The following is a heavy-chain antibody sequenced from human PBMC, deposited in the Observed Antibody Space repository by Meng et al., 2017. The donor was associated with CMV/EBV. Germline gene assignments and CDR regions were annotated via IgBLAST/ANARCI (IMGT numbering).Heavy chain of an antibody. CDR3: ARSPADIPGGFDP. CDR2: IDPSDSYT. CDR1: GGSISSGDYY. J-gene: IGHJ5*02. D-gene: IGHD2-15*01. Sequence: QVQLPESGPGLVKPSQTLSLTCTVSGGSISSGDYYWSWIRQPPGKGLEWMGRIDPSDSYTNYSPSFQGHVTISADKSISTAYLQWSSLKASDTAMYYCARSPADIPGGFDPWGQGTLVTVSS. V-gene: IGHV4-30-4*08.